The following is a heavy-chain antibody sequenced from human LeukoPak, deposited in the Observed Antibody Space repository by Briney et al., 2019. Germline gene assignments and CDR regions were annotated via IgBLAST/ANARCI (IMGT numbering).Heavy chain of an antibody. J-gene: IGHJ4*02. Sequence: GGSLRLSCAASGFTFSSYAMHWVRQAPGKGLEWVAVISYDGSNKYYADSVKGRFTISRDNSKNTLYLQMNSLRAEDTAVYYCAKDLRNYYDSSGIYGGVFDYWGQGTLVTVSS. D-gene: IGHD3-22*01. CDR3: AKDLRNYYDSSGIYGGVFDY. V-gene: IGHV3-30*04. CDR1: GFTFSSYA. CDR2: ISYDGSNK.